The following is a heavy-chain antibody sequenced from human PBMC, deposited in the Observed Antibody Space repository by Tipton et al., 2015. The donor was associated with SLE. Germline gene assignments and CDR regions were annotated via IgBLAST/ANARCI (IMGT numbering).Heavy chain of an antibody. Sequence: TLSLTCTVSGGSISSSSYYWGWIRQPPGKGLEWIGSIYYSGSTYYNPSLKSRVTISVDTSKNQFSLKLSSVTAADTAVYYCARLPYLWQWLVRAFDIWGQGTMVTASS. D-gene: IGHD6-19*01. CDR2: IYYSGST. CDR1: GGSISSSSYY. CDR3: ARLPYLWQWLVRAFDI. J-gene: IGHJ3*02. V-gene: IGHV4-39*01.